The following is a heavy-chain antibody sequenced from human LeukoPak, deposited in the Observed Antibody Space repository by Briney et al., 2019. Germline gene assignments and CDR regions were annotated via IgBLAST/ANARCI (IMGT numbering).Heavy chain of an antibody. CDR2: ISTSTSYI. D-gene: IGHD2-15*01. CDR1: GFTFNSYG. CDR3: ARLAVVAATEDPYYYKYGMDV. Sequence: GGSLRLSCAASGFTFNSYGMNWVRQAPGKGLEWVSSISTSTSYIYYADSVKGRFTISRDNAKNSLYLQMNSLRAEDTAVYYCARLAVVAATEDPYYYKYGMDVWGQGTTITVSS. J-gene: IGHJ6*02. V-gene: IGHV3-21*01.